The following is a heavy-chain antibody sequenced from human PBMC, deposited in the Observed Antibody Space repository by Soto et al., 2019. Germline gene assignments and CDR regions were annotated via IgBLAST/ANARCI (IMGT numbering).Heavy chain of an antibody. CDR3: ARTALYSSSWYSVYNWFDP. CDR1: GGTFSSYA. J-gene: IGHJ5*02. V-gene: IGHV1-69*13. CDR2: IIPIFGTA. D-gene: IGHD6-13*01. Sequence: SVKVSCKASGGTFSSYAISWVRQAPGQGLEWMGGIIPIFGTANYAQKFQGRVTITADESTSTAYMELSSLRSEDTAVYYCARTALYSSSWYSVYNWFDPWGQGTLVTVSS.